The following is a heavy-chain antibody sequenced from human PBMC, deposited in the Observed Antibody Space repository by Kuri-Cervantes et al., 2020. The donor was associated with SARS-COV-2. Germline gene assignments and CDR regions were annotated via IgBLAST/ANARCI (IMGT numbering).Heavy chain of an antibody. CDR3: ARSEIGALIGY. J-gene: IGHJ4*02. CDR2: IHHAVGT. Sequence: GSLRLSCAVYGGSVSGYYWSWIRQPPGKGLEWIGEIHHAVGTFYTPSLRSRATIFLDTSKNQFSLKLRSVTAADTAMYYCARSEIGALIGYWGQGTLVTVSS. CDR1: GGSVSGYY. D-gene: IGHD3-22*01. V-gene: IGHV4-34*01.